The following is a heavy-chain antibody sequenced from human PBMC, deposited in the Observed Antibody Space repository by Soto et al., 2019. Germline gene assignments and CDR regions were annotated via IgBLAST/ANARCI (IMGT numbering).Heavy chain of an antibody. CDR3: ARVRYSYGYYYYYGMDV. CDR2: INHSGST. Sequence: ETLSLTCAVYGGSFSGYYWSWIRQPPGKGLEWIGEINHSGSTNYNPSLKSRVTISVDTSKNQFSLKLSSVTAADTAVYYCARVRYSYGYYYYYGMDVWGQGTTVTVSS. V-gene: IGHV4-34*01. J-gene: IGHJ6*02. CDR1: GGSFSGYY. D-gene: IGHD5-18*01.